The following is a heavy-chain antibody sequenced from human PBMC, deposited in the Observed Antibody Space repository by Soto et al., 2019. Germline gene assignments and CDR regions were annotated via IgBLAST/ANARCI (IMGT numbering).Heavy chain of an antibody. CDR2: IYPGDSDT. Sequence: PGESLKLSCKGSGYSFTSYWIGWVRQMPGKGLEWMGIIYPGDSDTRYSPSFQGQVTISADKSISTAYLQWSSLKASDTAMYYCARPMVAATHPFDYWGQGTLVTVSS. D-gene: IGHD2-15*01. CDR3: ARPMVAATHPFDY. V-gene: IGHV5-51*01. J-gene: IGHJ4*02. CDR1: GYSFTSYW.